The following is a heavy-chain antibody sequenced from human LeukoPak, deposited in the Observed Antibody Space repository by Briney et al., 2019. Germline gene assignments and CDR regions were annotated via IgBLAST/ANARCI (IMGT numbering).Heavy chain of an antibody. CDR2: INHSGST. J-gene: IGHJ5*02. V-gene: IGHV4-34*01. D-gene: IGHD1-7*01. CDR3: AGELELPSWFDP. Sequence: PSETLSLTCAVYGGSFSGYYWSWIRQPPGKGLEWIGEINHSGSTNYNLSLKSRVTISVDTSKNQFSLKLSSVTAADTAVYYCAGELELPSWFDPWGQGTLVTVSS. CDR1: GGSFSGYY.